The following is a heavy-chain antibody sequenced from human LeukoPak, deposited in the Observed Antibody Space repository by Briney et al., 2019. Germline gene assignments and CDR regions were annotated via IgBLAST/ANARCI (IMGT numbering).Heavy chain of an antibody. CDR1: GFTFSSYS. CDR3: ARDQDCSGGSCLLTFDY. Sequence: PGGSLRLSCAASGFTFSSYSMNWVRQAPGKGLEWVSSISSSSSYIYYADSVKGRFTISRDNAKNSLYLQMNSLRAEDTAVYYCARDQDCSGGSCLLTFDYWGQGTLVTVSS. D-gene: IGHD2-15*01. CDR2: ISSSSSYI. J-gene: IGHJ4*02. V-gene: IGHV3-21*01.